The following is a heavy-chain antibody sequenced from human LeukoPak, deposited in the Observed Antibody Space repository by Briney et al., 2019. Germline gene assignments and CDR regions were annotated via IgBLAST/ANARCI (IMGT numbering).Heavy chain of an antibody. D-gene: IGHD2-2*01. V-gene: IGHV4-39*07. J-gene: IGHJ5*02. CDR2: IYHNGNT. Sequence: SETLSLTCSVSGGSISSSSYYWGWIRQPPGKGLEWIGAIYHNGNTYYRPSLESRVTISVDTSKNQFSLNVSSVTAADTAVYYCARDGDYCSSTSCYGSWFDPWGQGTLVTVSS. CDR1: GGSISSSSYY. CDR3: ARDGDYCSSTSCYGSWFDP.